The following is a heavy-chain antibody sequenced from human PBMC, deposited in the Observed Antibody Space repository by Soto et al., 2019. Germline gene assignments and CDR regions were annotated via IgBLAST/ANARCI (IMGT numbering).Heavy chain of an antibody. D-gene: IGHD2-2*01. V-gene: IGHV4-39*01. CDR3: ARLGRLYCSSTSCYSYYMDV. CDR2: IYYSGST. Sequence: SETLSLTCTVSGVSISSSSYYWVWIRQPPGKGLEWIGSIYYSGSTYYNPSLKSRVTISVDTSKNQFSLKLSSVTAADTAVYYCARLGRLYCSSTSCYSYYMDVWGKGTTVTVSS. J-gene: IGHJ6*03. CDR1: GVSISSSSYY.